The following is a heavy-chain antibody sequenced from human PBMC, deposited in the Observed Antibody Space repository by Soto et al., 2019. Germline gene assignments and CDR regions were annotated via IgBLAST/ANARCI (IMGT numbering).Heavy chain of an antibody. CDR3: ARLHFTNPASADIDP. Sequence: PSETLSLTCAVSGASIGTSNWWSWVRQSPGKGLEWIGKIHDSGSTESNPSLKSRVTISLDKSKKQLSLSVSSVTAADTAVYYCARLHFTNPASADIDPFGQGTLVTISS. CDR2: IHDSGST. CDR1: GASIGTSNW. V-gene: IGHV4-4*02. J-gene: IGHJ5*02. D-gene: IGHD2-8*01.